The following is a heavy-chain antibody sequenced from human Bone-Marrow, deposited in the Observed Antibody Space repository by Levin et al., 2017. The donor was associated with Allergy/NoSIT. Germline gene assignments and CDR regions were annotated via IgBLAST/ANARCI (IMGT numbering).Heavy chain of an antibody. J-gene: IGHJ4*01. CDR1: GFTFRNYA. CDR2: ISASGGDT. D-gene: IGHD2-2*01. Sequence: PGGSLRLSCAASGFTFRNYAMSWVRQAPGKGLQWVSSISASGGDTYYAASVKGRFTISRYNSENTLYLQMNSLRPEDTALYYCAKAPTLYAMPPSHFDSWGHGTLVTVSS. V-gene: IGHV3-23*01. CDR3: AKAPTLYAMPPSHFDS.